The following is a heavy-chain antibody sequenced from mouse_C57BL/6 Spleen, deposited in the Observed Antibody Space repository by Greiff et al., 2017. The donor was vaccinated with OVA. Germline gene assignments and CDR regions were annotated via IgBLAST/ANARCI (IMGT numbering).Heavy chain of an antibody. CDR2: IYPRDGST. D-gene: IGHD1-1*01. CDR3: ARSGLRSLDY. CDR1: GYTFTSYD. J-gene: IGHJ2*01. V-gene: IGHV1-85*01. Sequence: VKLMESGPELVKPGASVKLSCKASGYTFTSYDINWVKQRPGQGLEWIGWIYPRDGSTKYNEKFKGKATLTVATSSSTAYMELHSLTSADSAVYFCARSGLRSLDYWGQGTTLTVSS.